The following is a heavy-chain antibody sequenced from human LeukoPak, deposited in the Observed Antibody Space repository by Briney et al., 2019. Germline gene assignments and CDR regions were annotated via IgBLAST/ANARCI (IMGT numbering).Heavy chain of an antibody. J-gene: IGHJ4*02. Sequence: GGSLRLSCAASGFTFSDYYMSWVRQAPGKGLDWLAYISNIGYSMYYADSVKDRSTISRDNDQRSVDLQLNSLTADDTAVYYCARSRALRYFDLWGQGSLVTVSS. CDR2: ISNIGYSM. CDR3: ARSRALRYFDL. CDR1: GFTFSDYY. D-gene: IGHD3-9*01. V-gene: IGHV3-11*01.